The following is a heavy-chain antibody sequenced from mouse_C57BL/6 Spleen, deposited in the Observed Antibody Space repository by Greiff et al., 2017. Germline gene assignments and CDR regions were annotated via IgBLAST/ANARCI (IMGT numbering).Heavy chain of an antibody. Sequence: QVQLQQPGTELVKPGASVKLSCKASGYTFTSYWMHWVKQRPGQGLEWIGNINPSNGGTNYNEKFKSKATLTVDKSSSTAYMQLSSLTSEDSAVYDGARPNPKGGDYFDYWGQGTTLTVSS. CDR1: GYTFTSYW. J-gene: IGHJ2*01. V-gene: IGHV1-53*01. CDR3: ARPNPKGGDYFDY. CDR2: INPSNGGT.